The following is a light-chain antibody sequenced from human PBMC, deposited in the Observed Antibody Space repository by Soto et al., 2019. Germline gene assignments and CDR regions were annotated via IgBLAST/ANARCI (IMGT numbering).Light chain of an antibody. Sequence: QSVLTQPPSVSAAPGQKVTISCSGSSSNIGNNYVSWYQQLPGTAPKLLIYDNNKRPSGIPDRFSGSTSGTSATLGITGLQTGDEAYYYCGTWDSSLSAVVFGGGTKVTVL. CDR3: GTWDSSLSAVV. J-gene: IGLJ2*01. V-gene: IGLV1-51*01. CDR2: DNN. CDR1: SSNIGNNY.